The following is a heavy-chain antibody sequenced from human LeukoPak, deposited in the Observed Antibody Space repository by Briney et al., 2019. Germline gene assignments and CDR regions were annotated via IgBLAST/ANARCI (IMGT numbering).Heavy chain of an antibody. CDR2: SSPTGDIT. J-gene: IGHJ4*02. D-gene: IGHD2-21*01. CDR3: ARVPDFIARPCDS. V-gene: IGHV4-34*01. CDR1: GGSFSGNY. Sequence: SETLSLTCAVYGGSFSGNYWTLIRQTPGRGLEWIGESSPTGDITGYNPSLKGRVTISVDSSKNQFSLKLTSVTAEDTGVYYCARVPDFIARPCDSWGPGNLVTVSS.